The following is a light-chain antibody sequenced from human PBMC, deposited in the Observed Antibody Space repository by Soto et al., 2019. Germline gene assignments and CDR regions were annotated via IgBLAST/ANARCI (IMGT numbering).Light chain of an antibody. CDR2: DVT. Sequence: QSALTQPASVSGSPGQSITISCTGTSSDVGSSNLVSWYQQHPGKAPKLVIYDVTKRPSGVSDRFSGSKSANTASLTISGLQAEDGVEYCPRSFVGGSVFHRGFGRCTQLT. J-gene: IGLJ7*01. V-gene: IGLV2-23*02. CDR1: SSDVGSSNL. CDR3: RSFVGGSVFHRG.